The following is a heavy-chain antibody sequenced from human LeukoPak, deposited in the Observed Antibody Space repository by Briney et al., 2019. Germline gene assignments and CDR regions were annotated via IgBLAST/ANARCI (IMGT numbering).Heavy chain of an antibody. J-gene: IGHJ4*02. CDR1: GFSLSTSGVG. D-gene: IGHD4-17*01. CDR3: AHYGDYRFMYYFDH. CDR2: VYWDDNN. V-gene: IGHV2-5*02. Sequence: GPTLVNPTQTLPLTCTFSGFSLSTSGVGVGWLRQPPGKALEWLALVYWDDNNPYSPSLKTRLTITNDTSKNQVVLTMTNMDPVDTATYYCAHYGDYRFMYYFDHWGQGTLVTVSS.